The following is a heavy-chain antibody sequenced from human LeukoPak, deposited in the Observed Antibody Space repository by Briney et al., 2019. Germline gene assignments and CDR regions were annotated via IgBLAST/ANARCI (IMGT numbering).Heavy chain of an antibody. CDR2: IYYSGST. CDR1: GGSISSGDYY. Sequence: PSETLSLTCTVSGGSISSGDYYWSWIRQPPGKGLEWIGYIYYSGSTYYNPSLKSRVTISIDTSKNQFSLKLSSVTAADTAVYYCARVGRVVVPAAMLFPPSWFDPWGQGTLVTVSS. V-gene: IGHV4-30-4*01. J-gene: IGHJ5*02. D-gene: IGHD2-2*01. CDR3: ARVGRVVVPAAMLFPPSWFDP.